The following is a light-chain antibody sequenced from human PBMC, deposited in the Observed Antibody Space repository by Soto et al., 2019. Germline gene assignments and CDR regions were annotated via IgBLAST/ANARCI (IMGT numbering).Light chain of an antibody. CDR2: AAS. J-gene: IGKJ1*01. Sequence: DIQMTQSPSSLSASVGDRVTITCRASQSISSYLNWYQQKPGKAPKLLIYAASSFQRTDPSRFSGSGSGTDFTLTISSLQPEDFANYYCQQSYSTAWTFGQGTKVEIK. CDR1: QSISSY. V-gene: IGKV1-39*01. CDR3: QQSYSTAWT.